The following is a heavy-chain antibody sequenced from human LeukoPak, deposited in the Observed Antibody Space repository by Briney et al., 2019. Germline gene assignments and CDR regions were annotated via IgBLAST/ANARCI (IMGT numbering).Heavy chain of an antibody. CDR3: ARAFSSGWYPYSIGGLWFDY. D-gene: IGHD6-19*01. Sequence: SETLSLTCTVSGGSISSYYWSWIRRPPGKGLEWIGYIYYSGSTNYNPSLKSRVTISVDTSKNQFSLKLSSVTAADTAVYYCARAFSSGWYPYSIGGLWFDYWGQGTLVTVSS. J-gene: IGHJ4*02. V-gene: IGHV4-59*01. CDR2: IYYSGST. CDR1: GGSISSYY.